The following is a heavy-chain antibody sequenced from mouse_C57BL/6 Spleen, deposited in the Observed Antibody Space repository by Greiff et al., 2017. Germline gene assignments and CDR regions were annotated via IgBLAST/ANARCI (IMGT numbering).Heavy chain of an antibody. Sequence: VQLQQSGAELVRPGASVTLSCKASGYTFTDYEMHWVKQTTVHGLEWIGAIDPETGGTASNQKFQGKAILTADKSSSTAYMELRSLTSEDSAVYYCTSELAWFAYWGQGTLVTVAA. CDR2: IDPETGGT. D-gene: IGHD4-1*01. J-gene: IGHJ3*01. CDR3: TSELAWFAY. CDR1: GYTFTDYE. V-gene: IGHV1-15*01.